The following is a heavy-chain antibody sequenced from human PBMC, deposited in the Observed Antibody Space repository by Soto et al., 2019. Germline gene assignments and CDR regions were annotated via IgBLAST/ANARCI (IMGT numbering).Heavy chain of an antibody. Sequence: SETLSLTCTVSGGSISSYYWSWIRQPPGKGLEWIGYIYYSASTNYSPSPKSRVTISVDTSKNQFSLNLSSVTAADTAVYYCARHLPYCGGDCYSLDYWGQGTRVTVSS. CDR1: GGSISSYY. CDR3: ARHLPYCGGDCYSLDY. CDR2: IYYSAST. J-gene: IGHJ4*02. D-gene: IGHD2-21*02. V-gene: IGHV4-59*08.